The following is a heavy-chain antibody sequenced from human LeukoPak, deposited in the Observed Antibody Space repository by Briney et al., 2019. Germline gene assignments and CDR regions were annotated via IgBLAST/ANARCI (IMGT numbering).Heavy chain of an antibody. Sequence: ASVKVSCKASGYTFTGYYMHWVRQAPGQGLEWMGWINPNSGGTNYAQKFQGRVTMTRDTSVSTAYMELSSLRSDDTAVYYCAGVAYFFDSSGFYNGGDFDYWGQGTLVTVSS. CDR1: GYTFTGYY. D-gene: IGHD3-22*01. CDR3: AGVAYFFDSSGFYNGGDFDY. J-gene: IGHJ4*02. CDR2: INPNSGGT. V-gene: IGHV1-2*02.